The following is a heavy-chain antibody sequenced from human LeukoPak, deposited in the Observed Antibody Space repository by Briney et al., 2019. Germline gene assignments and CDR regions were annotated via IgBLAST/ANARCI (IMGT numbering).Heavy chain of an antibody. CDR1: GFTFSRYA. V-gene: IGHV3-23*01. J-gene: IGHJ4*02. CDR3: ARGGYFDHFDY. D-gene: IGHD3-9*01. CDR2: ISGSGDDT. Sequence: GGSLRLSCAASGFTFSRYAMNWVRQAPGKGLEWVSGISGSGDDTYYADSVKGRFTISRDNAKNSLYLQMNSLRAEDTAVYYCARGGYFDHFDYWGQGTLVTVSS.